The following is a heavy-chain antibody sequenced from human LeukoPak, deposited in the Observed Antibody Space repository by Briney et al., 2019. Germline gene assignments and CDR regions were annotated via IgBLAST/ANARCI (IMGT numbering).Heavy chain of an antibody. CDR2: ISYDGSNK. V-gene: IGHV3-30*18. Sequence: GGSLRLSCAASGFGFSSYGMHWVRQAPGKGLEWVAVISYDGSNKYYADSVKGRFTISRDNSKNTLYLQMNSLRTEDTAIYYCAKEDVVVITIRYFQHWGQGTLVTVSS. CDR1: GFGFSSYG. D-gene: IGHD3-22*01. J-gene: IGHJ1*01. CDR3: AKEDVVVITIRYFQH.